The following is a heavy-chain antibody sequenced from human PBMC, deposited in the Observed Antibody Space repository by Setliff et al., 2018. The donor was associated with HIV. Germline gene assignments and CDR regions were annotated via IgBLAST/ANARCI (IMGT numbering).Heavy chain of an antibody. J-gene: IGHJ1*01. CDR1: GFTFSSYS. Sequence: PGGSLRLSCAASGFTFSSYSMNWVRQAPGKGLEWVANIKQDGSEQYYVDSVKGRFTISRDNAKNSLHLQMNSLGADDTAIYYCASPNPYCTTASCPEYFLHWGQGTLVTVSS. D-gene: IGHD2-2*01. CDR3: ASPNPYCTTASCPEYFLH. CDR2: IKQDGSEQ. V-gene: IGHV3-7*01.